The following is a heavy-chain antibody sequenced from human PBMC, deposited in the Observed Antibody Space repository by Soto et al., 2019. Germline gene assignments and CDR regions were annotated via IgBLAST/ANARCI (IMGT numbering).Heavy chain of an antibody. CDR2: IIPIFGTA. Sequence: ASVKVSCKASGGTFSSYAISWVRQAPGQGLEWMGGIIPIFGTANYAQKFQGRVTITADKSTSTAYMELSSLRSEDTAVYYCARDVNYYGSGSYRGWFDPWGQGTLVTVSS. V-gene: IGHV1-69*06. CDR3: ARDVNYYGSGSYRGWFDP. J-gene: IGHJ5*02. D-gene: IGHD3-10*01. CDR1: GGTFSSYA.